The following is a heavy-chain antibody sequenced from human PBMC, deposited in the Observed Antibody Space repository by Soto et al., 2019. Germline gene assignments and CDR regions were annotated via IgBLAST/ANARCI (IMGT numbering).Heavy chain of an antibody. J-gene: IGHJ4*02. CDR1: GESFSGYY. D-gene: IGHD2-15*01. CDR2: INHSGST. V-gene: IGHV4-34*01. Sequence: PSETLSLTCAVYGESFSGYYWSWIRQPPGKGLEWIGEINHSGSTNYNPSLKSRVTISVDTPKNQFSLKLSSVTAADTAVYYCARGLKVVRSLFYFDYWGQGTLVTVSS. CDR3: ARGLKVVRSLFYFDY.